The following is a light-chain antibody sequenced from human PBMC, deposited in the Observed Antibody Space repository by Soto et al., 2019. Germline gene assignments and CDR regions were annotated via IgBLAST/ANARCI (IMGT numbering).Light chain of an antibody. CDR1: QSVNNN. CDR3: QQYNNWPLT. V-gene: IGKV3-15*01. J-gene: IGKJ4*01. CDR2: GAS. Sequence: EIVMTQSPATLSVSPGERATLSCRASQSVNNNLAWYQQKPGQAPRLLIYGASARATGIPARFSGSGSGTEVNLTISSLQSEDFAVYYCQQYNNWPLTFGGGTKVEIK.